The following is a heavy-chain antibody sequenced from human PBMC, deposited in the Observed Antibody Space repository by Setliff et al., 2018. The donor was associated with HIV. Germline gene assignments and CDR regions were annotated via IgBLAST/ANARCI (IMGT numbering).Heavy chain of an antibody. CDR1: GFIFKDYD. Sequence: PGGSLRLSCRVSGFIFKDYDMHWVRQAPGKGLEWVSGISWKRGSIGYADSVRGRFTISRDNAKNSLYLQMNSLRPEDTALYYCARDIFDLRAWSDGFDIWGQGTMVTVSS. J-gene: IGHJ3*02. V-gene: IGHV3-9*01. CDR2: ISWKRGSI. CDR3: ARDIFDLRAWSDGFDI. D-gene: IGHD6-19*01.